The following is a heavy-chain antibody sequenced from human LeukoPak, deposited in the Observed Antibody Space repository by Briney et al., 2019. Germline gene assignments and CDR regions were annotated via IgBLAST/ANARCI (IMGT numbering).Heavy chain of an antibody. CDR1: GGSISSGGYY. D-gene: IGHD2-15*01. J-gene: IGHJ4*02. CDR2: IYYGGST. CDR3: ARVGCSGGSCYHNKSPFDY. V-gene: IGHV4-31*03. Sequence: SETLSLTCTVSGGSISSGGYYWSWIRQHPGKGLEWIGYIYYGGSTYYNPSLKSRVTISVDTSKNQFSLKLSSVTAADTAVYYCARVGCSGGSCYHNKSPFDYWGQGTLVTVSS.